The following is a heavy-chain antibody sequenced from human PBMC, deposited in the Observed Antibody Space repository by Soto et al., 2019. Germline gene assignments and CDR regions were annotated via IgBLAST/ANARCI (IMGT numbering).Heavy chain of an antibody. CDR1: GYTFTGYY. Sequence: QVQLVQSGAEVKKPGASVKVSCKASGYTFTGYYMHWVRQAPGQGLEWMGWINPNSGGTNYAQKFQGWVTMTRDTSISTAYMELSRLRSDDTAVYYCARDLEGYSSGWYSPWRQGTLVTVSS. D-gene: IGHD6-19*01. J-gene: IGHJ5*02. CDR3: ARDLEGYSSGWYSP. V-gene: IGHV1-2*04. CDR2: INPNSGGT.